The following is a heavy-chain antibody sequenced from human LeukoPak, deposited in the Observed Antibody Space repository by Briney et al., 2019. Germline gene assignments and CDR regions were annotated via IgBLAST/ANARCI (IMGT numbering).Heavy chain of an antibody. D-gene: IGHD6-19*01. Sequence: PSETLSLTCTVSGDSISSSGYYWGWIRQPPGKGLEWIGSLYLGEVTSYNPSLNSRVTISVDTSKNQFSLRLTSVTAADTAVYYCARLERSGTAGTQYWGQGTQVTVSS. J-gene: IGHJ4*02. CDR2: LYLGEVT. V-gene: IGHV4-39*01. CDR3: ARLERSGTAGTQY. CDR1: GDSISSSGYY.